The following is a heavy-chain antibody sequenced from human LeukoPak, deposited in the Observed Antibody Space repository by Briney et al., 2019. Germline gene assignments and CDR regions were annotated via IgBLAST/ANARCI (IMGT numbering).Heavy chain of an antibody. Sequence: GGSLRLSCAASGFTFSSYGMNWVRQAPGKGLEWVSYISGSDNTIYYADSVKGRFTISRDNARNSLYLQMNSLRDEDTAVYYCARVHRGYSFGRPDYLGQGTLVTVSS. J-gene: IGHJ4*01. CDR1: GFTFSSYG. D-gene: IGHD5-12*01. CDR2: ISGSDNTI. V-gene: IGHV3-48*02. CDR3: ARVHRGYSFGRPDY.